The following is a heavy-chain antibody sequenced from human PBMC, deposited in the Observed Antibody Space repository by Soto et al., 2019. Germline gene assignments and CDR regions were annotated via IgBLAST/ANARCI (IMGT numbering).Heavy chain of an antibody. CDR3: AYRGYSSRFYYYYGMDV. CDR2: ISYDGSNK. J-gene: IGHJ6*02. Sequence: GGSLRLSCAASGFTFSSYAMHWVRQAPGKGLEWVAVISYDGSNKYYADSVKGRFTISRDNSKNTLYLQMNSLRAEDTAVYYCAYRGYSSRFYYYYGMDVWGQGTTVTVSS. CDR1: GFTFSSYA. D-gene: IGHD5-18*01. V-gene: IGHV3-30-3*01.